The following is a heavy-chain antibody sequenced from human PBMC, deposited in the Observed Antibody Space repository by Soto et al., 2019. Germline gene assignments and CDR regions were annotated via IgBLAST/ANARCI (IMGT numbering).Heavy chain of an antibody. CDR1: GFTFSSYA. J-gene: IGHJ4*02. Sequence: GGSLRLSCAASGFTFSSYAMHCVRQAPGKGLEWVAGISYDGSNKYYADSVKGRFTISRDNSKNTLYLQMNSLSAEDTAVYYCARDRPSGSSPTWSFDYWGQGTLVTVSS. D-gene: IGHD1-26*01. CDR3: ARDRPSGSSPTWSFDY. CDR2: ISYDGSNK. V-gene: IGHV3-30-3*01.